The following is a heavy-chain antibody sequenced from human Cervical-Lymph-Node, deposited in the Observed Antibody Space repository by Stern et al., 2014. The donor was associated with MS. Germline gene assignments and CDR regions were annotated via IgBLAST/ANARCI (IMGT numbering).Heavy chain of an antibody. J-gene: IGHJ1*01. Sequence: DQLVESGGGVVQPGRPLRLSCAASGFTFSSSGMHWVRQATGKGLEWLAIIYYDGSNRYYADSVKGRFTISRDNSKNTLYLQMNSLRAEDTAVYFCAREGGNTAEYFQHWGQGTLVTVSS. CDR2: IYYDGSNR. V-gene: IGHV3-33*01. D-gene: IGHD4-23*01. CDR3: AREGGNTAEYFQH. CDR1: GFTFSSSG.